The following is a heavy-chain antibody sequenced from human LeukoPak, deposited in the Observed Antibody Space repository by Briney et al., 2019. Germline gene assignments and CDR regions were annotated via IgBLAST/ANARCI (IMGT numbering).Heavy chain of an antibody. Sequence: ASVKVSCKASGYTFSSYDINWVRQATGQGLEWMGWMNPNSGHTGYAQKFQGRVTMTRNTSISTAYMELSSQRSEDTAVYYCARVRGSYYYYGMDVWGQGTTVTVSS. D-gene: IGHD2-15*01. V-gene: IGHV1-8*01. J-gene: IGHJ6*02. CDR3: ARVRGSYYYYGMDV. CDR1: GYTFSSYD. CDR2: MNPNSGHT.